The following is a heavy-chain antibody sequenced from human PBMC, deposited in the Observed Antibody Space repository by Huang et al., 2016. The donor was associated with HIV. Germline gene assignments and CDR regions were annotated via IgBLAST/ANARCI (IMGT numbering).Heavy chain of an antibody. CDR2: IYYKGST. Sequence: QLLLQESGPGLVKPSEALALTCAVSGGSIRSSDSHWGWIRQPPGKGLEWSGSIYYKGSTHYRPALKSRVTIAVDTSKNLFFLNLTSMTAADTAVYYCARHREGPVAYYSGWGSHLNYMDVWGRGRTVVVSS. D-gene: IGHD3-10*01. V-gene: IGHV4-39*01. CDR1: GGSIRSSDSH. CDR3: ARHREGPVAYYSGWGSHLNYMDV. J-gene: IGHJ6*03.